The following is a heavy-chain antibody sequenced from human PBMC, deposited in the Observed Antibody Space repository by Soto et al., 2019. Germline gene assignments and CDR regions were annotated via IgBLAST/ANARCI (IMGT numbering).Heavy chain of an antibody. D-gene: IGHD6-19*01. V-gene: IGHV3-11*06. CDR1: GFTFSDYY. CDR3: ARGAVAEDYYGMGV. J-gene: IGHJ6*02. CDR2: IGSSSTYT. Sequence: PEESLRLSCAASGFTFSDYYMSWIRQAPGKGLEWVSYIGSSSTYTNYADSVKGRFTISRDSAKNSLYLQLSSLRVEDTAVYYCARGAVAEDYYGMGVWGQGTTVTVSS.